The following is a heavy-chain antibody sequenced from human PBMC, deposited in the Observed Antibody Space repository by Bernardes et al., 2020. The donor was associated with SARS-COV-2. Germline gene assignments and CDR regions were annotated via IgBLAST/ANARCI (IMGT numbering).Heavy chain of an antibody. Sequence: GGSLRLSCAASGLTFSRYAMSWVRQAPGKGLEWVSGISGSVGTTYYADSVKGRFTISRDNSKSTLYLQMNSLRAEDTAVYYCAKVYCSGGSCYSGYGMDVWGQGTTVTVSS. J-gene: IGHJ6*02. V-gene: IGHV3-23*01. D-gene: IGHD2-15*01. CDR1: GLTFSRYA. CDR3: AKVYCSGGSCYSGYGMDV. CDR2: ISGSVGTT.